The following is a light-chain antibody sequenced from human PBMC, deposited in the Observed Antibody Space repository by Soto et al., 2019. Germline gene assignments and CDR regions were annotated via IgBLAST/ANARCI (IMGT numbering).Light chain of an antibody. Sequence: DLQMSQSPSSVSASVGDRVTIXXRASQGISNWLAWYQQAPGKAPKLLINAASSLQSGVPSRFSGSGFGTEFTLTISSLQPDDFATYYCQQYNSYRAFGQGTKVDIK. J-gene: IGKJ1*01. CDR1: QGISNW. CDR2: AAS. CDR3: QQYNSYRA. V-gene: IGKV1D-16*01.